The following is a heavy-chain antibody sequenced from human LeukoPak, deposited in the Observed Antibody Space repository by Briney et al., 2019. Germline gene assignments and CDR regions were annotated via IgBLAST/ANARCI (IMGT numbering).Heavy chain of an antibody. V-gene: IGHV3-21*01. CDR2: ISGSSSSYI. CDR1: GFTFSSYS. J-gene: IGHJ4*02. Sequence: GGSLRLSCAASGFTFSSYSMNWVRQAPGKGLEWVSSISGSSSSYIYYADSVKGRFTISRDNAKNSLYLQMNSLRAEDTAVYYCASAYGDYSSFDYWGQGTLVIVSS. CDR3: ASAYGDYSSFDY. D-gene: IGHD4-17*01.